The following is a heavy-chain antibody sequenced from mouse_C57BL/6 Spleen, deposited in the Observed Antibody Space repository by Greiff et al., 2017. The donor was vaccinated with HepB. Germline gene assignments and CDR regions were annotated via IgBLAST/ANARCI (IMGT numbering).Heavy chain of an antibody. V-gene: IGHV1-61*01. D-gene: IGHD2-3*01. Sequence: QVQLQQPGAELVRPGSSVKLSCKASGYTFTSYWMDWVKQRPGQGLEWIGNIYPSDSETHYNQKFKDKATLTVDKSSSTAYMQLSSLTSEDSAVYYCARGWDWIAYWGQGTLVTVSA. J-gene: IGHJ3*01. CDR3: ARGWDWIAY. CDR1: GYTFTSYW. CDR2: IYPSDSET.